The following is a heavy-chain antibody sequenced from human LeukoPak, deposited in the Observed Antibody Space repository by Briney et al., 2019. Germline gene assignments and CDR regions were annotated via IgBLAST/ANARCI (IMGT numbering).Heavy chain of an antibody. D-gene: IGHD3-22*01. CDR3: ARGADSSGYYSSWYFDL. Sequence: PSETLSLTCTVSGGSISSYYWSWIRQPPGKGLEWIGYIYYSGSTNYNPSLKSRVTISVDTSKNQFSLKLSSVTAADKAVYYCARGADSSGYYSSWYFDLWGRGTLVTVSS. J-gene: IGHJ2*01. CDR2: IYYSGST. V-gene: IGHV4-59*01. CDR1: GGSISSYY.